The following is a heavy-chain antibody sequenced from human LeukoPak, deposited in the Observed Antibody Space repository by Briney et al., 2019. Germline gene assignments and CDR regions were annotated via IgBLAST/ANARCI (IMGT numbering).Heavy chain of an antibody. D-gene: IGHD2-15*01. Sequence: GGSLRLSCAASGFTFSSYAMHWVRQAPGKGLEWVAVISYDGSNKYYADSVKGRFTISRDNSKNTPYLQMNSLRAEDTAVYYCARAAVVVVASIPWFDPWGQGTLVTVSS. V-gene: IGHV3-30-3*01. J-gene: IGHJ5*02. CDR1: GFTFSSYA. CDR3: ARAAVVVVASIPWFDP. CDR2: ISYDGSNK.